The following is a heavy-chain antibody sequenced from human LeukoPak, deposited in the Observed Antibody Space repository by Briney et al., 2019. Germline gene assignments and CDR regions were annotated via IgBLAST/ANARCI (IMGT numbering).Heavy chain of an antibody. V-gene: IGHV3-30*02. CDR3: AKLNRWAGYEVDY. CDR2: IRYDGSNK. CDR1: GFTFSSYG. D-gene: IGHD5-12*01. Sequence: GGSLRLSCAASGFTFSSYGMHWVRQAPGKGLEWVAFIRYDGSNKYYADSVKGRFTISRDNSKNTLYLQMNSLRAEDTAVYYCAKLNRWAGYEVDYWDQGTLVTVSS. J-gene: IGHJ4*02.